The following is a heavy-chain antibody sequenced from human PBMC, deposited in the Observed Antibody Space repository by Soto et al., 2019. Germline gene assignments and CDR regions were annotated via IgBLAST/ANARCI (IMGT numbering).Heavy chain of an antibody. V-gene: IGHV2-5*02. CDR3: IQRRCRGDCLQSYASHYYYGMDV. CDR2: IYWDDEK. J-gene: IGHJ6*02. Sequence: SGPTLVNPTQTLTLTCTFSGFSLSTSGVGVGWIRQPPGKALEWLALIYWDDEKRYSASLRSRLTISKDTSKNQGVLTMANMDPVDTATYYCIQRRCRGDCLQSYASHYYYGMDVWGQGTTVTVSS. CDR1: GFSLSTSGVG. D-gene: IGHD2-21*02.